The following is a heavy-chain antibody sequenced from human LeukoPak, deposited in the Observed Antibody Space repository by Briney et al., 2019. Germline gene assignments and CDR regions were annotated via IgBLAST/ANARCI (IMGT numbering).Heavy chain of an antibody. D-gene: IGHD5-12*01. J-gene: IGHJ4*02. CDR3: ASDYDSGY. CDR2: INQDGSEK. CDR1: GFTFSRYW. V-gene: IGHV3-7*01. Sequence: GGSLRRSCVASGFTFSRYWMNWVRQAPGKGLEWVANINQDGSEKNYVDSVKGRFTISRDNAKNSLYLQMNSLRAEDTAVYYCASDYDSGYWGQGTLVTVSS.